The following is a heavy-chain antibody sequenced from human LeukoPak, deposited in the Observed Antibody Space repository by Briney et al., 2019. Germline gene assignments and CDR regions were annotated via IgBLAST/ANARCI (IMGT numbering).Heavy chain of an antibody. V-gene: IGHV3-48*01. CDR3: ARVGGITMIVVLITDAFGI. CDR1: GFTFNNYS. J-gene: IGHJ3*02. Sequence: GGSLRLSCAASGFTFNNYSMNWVRQAPGKGLEWVSYISSRSRTIYYADSVKGRFTISRDNAKNSLYLQMNSLRAEDTAVYYCARVGGITMIVVLITDAFGIWGQGTMVTVSS. D-gene: IGHD3-22*01. CDR2: ISSRSRTI.